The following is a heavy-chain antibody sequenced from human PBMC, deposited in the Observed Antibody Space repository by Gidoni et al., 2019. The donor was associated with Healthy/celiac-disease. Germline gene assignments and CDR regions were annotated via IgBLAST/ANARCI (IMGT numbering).Heavy chain of an antibody. CDR1: GFTFSSYG. D-gene: IGHD3-10*01. J-gene: IGHJ5*02. CDR2: ISYDGSNK. CDR3: AKDCAGTGYNWFDP. V-gene: IGHV3-30*18. Sequence: QVQLVESGGGVVQPGRSLRLSCAASGFTFSSYGMHWVRQAPGKGLEWVAVISYDGSNKYYADSVKGRFTISRDNSKNTLYLQMNSLRAEDTAVYYCAKDCAGTGYNWFDPWGQGTLVTVSS.